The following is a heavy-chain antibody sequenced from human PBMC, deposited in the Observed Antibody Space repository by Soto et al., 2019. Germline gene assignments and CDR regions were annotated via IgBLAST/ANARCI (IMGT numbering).Heavy chain of an antibody. CDR1: GLNCSGYS. J-gene: IGHJ5*02. Sequence: GVLLRLSCAAAGLNCSGYSRSWVRQTPGKGLEWVVSISSSGSSTYYADSVKGRFTISRDNSKNTLYLQMNSLRAEDTAVYYYARERAKGYDFWSGPKGRWFDPWGQGTLVTVSS. V-gene: IGHV3-66*01. CDR2: SSSGSST. D-gene: IGHD3-3*01. CDR3: ARERAKGYDFWSGPKGRWFDP.